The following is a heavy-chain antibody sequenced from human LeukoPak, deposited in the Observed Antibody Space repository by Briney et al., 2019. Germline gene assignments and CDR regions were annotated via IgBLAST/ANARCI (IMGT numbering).Heavy chain of an antibody. V-gene: IGHV3-48*01. Sequence: PGGSLRLSCAASGFTFSSYIMNWVRQAPGKGLEWVSYISSSSSSINYADSVKGRFTISRDNAKNSLYLQMNSLRAEDTAVYYCARDPAGCSGGSCYSEAYYYYYGMDVWGQGTTVTVSS. CDR2: ISSSSSSI. CDR3: ARDPAGCSGGSCYSEAYYYYYGMDV. J-gene: IGHJ6*02. D-gene: IGHD2-15*01. CDR1: GFTFSSYI.